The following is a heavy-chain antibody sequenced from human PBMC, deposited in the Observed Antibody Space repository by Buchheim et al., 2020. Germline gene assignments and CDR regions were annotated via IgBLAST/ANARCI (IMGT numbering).Heavy chain of an antibody. V-gene: IGHV3-23*01. CDR3: AKDLSAAAGPGAYFDC. CDR2: ISGSGGST. Sequence: EVQLLESGGGLVQPGGSLRLSCAASGFTFSSYAMSWVRLAPGKGLKWVSAISGSGGSTYYADSVKGRFTISRDTSKNTLYLQMNSLRAEDTAVYYCAKDLSAAAGPGAYFDCWGQGTL. J-gene: IGHJ4*02. D-gene: IGHD6-13*01. CDR1: GFTFSSYA.